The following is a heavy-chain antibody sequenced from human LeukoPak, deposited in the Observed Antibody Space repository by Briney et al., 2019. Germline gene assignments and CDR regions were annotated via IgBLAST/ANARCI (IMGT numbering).Heavy chain of an antibody. D-gene: IGHD3-10*01. J-gene: IGHJ4*02. Sequence: TGGSLRLSCAASGFTVSSNYMSWVRQAPGKGVEWVSVIYSGGSTYYADSVKGRFTISRDNSKNTLYLQMNSLRAEDTAVYYCARGSPMLRGRPFDYWGQGTLVTVSS. V-gene: IGHV3-53*01. CDR1: GFTVSSNY. CDR2: IYSGGST. CDR3: ARGSPMLRGRPFDY.